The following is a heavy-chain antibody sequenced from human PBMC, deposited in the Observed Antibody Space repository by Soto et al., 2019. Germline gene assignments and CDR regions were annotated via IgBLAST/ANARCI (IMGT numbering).Heavy chain of an antibody. D-gene: IGHD3-16*01. CDR1: GGSISSGGYY. J-gene: IGHJ4*02. Sequence: QVQLQESGPGLVKPSQTLSLTCTVSGGSISSGGYYWSWIRQHPGKGLEWIGYIYYSGSTYYNPSLKSRVTISVDTSKHQFALKLSSVTAADTAVYYCARGSNYAYYFDYWGQGTLVTVSS. V-gene: IGHV4-31*03. CDR2: IYYSGST. CDR3: ARGSNYAYYFDY.